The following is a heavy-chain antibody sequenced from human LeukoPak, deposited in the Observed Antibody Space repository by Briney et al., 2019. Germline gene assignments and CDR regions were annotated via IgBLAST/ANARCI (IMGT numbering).Heavy chain of an antibody. CDR3: AKDRCSRTSCYYDY. CDR2: IWYDGSNK. CDR1: GFTFSSYG. V-gene: IGHV3-33*06. J-gene: IGHJ4*02. Sequence: SGGSLRLSCAASGFTFSSYGMHWVRQAPGKGLEWVAVIWYDGSNKYYADSMKGRFTISRDNSENTLYLQMNSLRAEDTAVYYCAKDRCSRTSCYYDYWGQGTLVIVSS. D-gene: IGHD2-2*01.